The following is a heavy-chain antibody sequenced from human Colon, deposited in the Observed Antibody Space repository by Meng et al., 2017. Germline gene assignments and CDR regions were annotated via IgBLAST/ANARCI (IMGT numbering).Heavy chain of an antibody. CDR1: GLTFRDIW. Sequence: EVQLLEAGGGVVKPGGSLILSWVASGLTFRDIWMIWVRQAPGKGLEWVGRIKTKAVGGTVDYGGPVEGRFTISRDDSRDTLYLQMNSLKTEDTAVYYCIAEVTYHQDSSGYYNALGYWGPGTLVTVSS. D-gene: IGHD3-22*01. CDR3: IAEVTYHQDSSGYYNALGY. V-gene: IGHV3-15*01. CDR2: IKTKAVGGTV. J-gene: IGHJ4*02.